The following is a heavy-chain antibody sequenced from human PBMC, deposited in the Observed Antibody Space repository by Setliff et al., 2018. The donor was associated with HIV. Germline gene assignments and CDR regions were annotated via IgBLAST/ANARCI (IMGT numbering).Heavy chain of an antibody. Sequence: PSETLSLTCTVSGGSISSGSYYWSWIRQPAGKGLEWIGHIYTSGSTNYNPSLKSRVTISVDTSKNQFSLKLSSVTAADTAVYYCARGFWNNVLRYFDWLSPQPDAVDIWGQGTMVTVSS. CDR2: IYTSGST. J-gene: IGHJ3*02. D-gene: IGHD3-9*01. V-gene: IGHV4-61*09. CDR1: GGSISSGSYY. CDR3: ARGFWNNVLRYFDWLSPQPDAVDI.